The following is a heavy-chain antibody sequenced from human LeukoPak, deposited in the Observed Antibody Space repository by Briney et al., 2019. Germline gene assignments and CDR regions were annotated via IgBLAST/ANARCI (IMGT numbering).Heavy chain of an antibody. CDR2: IYYSGST. V-gene: IGHV4-39*01. Sequence: SETLSLTCTVSGGSISSSSYYWGWIRQPPGKGLEWIGSIYYSGSTYYNPSLKSRVTISVDASKNQFSLKLSSVTAADTAVYYCAKQRRDGYNYFDYWGQGTLVTVSS. CDR3: AKQRRDGYNYFDY. J-gene: IGHJ4*02. D-gene: IGHD5-24*01. CDR1: GGSISSSSYY.